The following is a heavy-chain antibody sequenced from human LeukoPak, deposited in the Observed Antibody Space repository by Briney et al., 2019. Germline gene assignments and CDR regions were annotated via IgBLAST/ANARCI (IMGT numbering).Heavy chain of an antibody. CDR2: IYHSGST. Sequence: ETLSLTCTVSGYSLSSGYYWSWIRQPPGKGLEWIGSIYHSGSTYYNVSLKSRVTISVDTSKNQFSLKLSSVTAADTAVYYCARVLGSSGWYYNYFDYWGQGTLVTVSS. V-gene: IGHV4-38-2*02. CDR1: GYSLSSGYY. D-gene: IGHD6-19*01. J-gene: IGHJ4*02. CDR3: ARVLGSSGWYYNYFDY.